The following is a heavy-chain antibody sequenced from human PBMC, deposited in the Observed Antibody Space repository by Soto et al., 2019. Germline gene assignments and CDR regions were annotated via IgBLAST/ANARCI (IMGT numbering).Heavy chain of an antibody. J-gene: IGHJ3*02. Sequence: QPGGSLRLSCTASGFTFGDYAMSWVRQAPGKGLEWVGFIRSKAYGGTTEYAASVKGRFTISRDDSKSIAYLQMNSLKTEDTAVYYCTRDTSDRGLDAFDIWGQGTMVTVSS. CDR3: TRDTSDRGLDAFDI. V-gene: IGHV3-49*04. D-gene: IGHD3-22*01. CDR2: IRSKAYGGTT. CDR1: GFTFGDYA.